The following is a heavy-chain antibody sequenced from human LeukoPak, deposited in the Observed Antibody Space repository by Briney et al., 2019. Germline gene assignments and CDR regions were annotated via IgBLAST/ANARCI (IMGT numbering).Heavy chain of an antibody. CDR1: GGSISSYY. J-gene: IGHJ6*02. CDR3: ARDGYCSSTSCYYHGMDV. CDR2: IYYSGST. D-gene: IGHD2-2*03. V-gene: IGHV4-59*01. Sequence: SETLSLTCTVPGGSISSYYWSWIRQPPGKGLEWIGYIYYSGSTNYNPSLKSRVTISVDTSKNQFSLKLSSVTAADTAVYYCARDGYCSSTSCYYHGMDVWGQGTTVTVSS.